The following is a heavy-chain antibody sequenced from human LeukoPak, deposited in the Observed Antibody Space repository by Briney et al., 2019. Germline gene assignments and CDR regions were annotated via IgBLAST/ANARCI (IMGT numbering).Heavy chain of an antibody. CDR3: ARDRSGWYFDAFDI. V-gene: IGHV4-59*01. D-gene: IGHD6-19*01. Sequence: PPETLSLTCTVSGGSISSYYWSWIRQPPGKGLEWIGYIYYSGSTNYNPSLKSRVTISVDTSKNQFSLKLSSVTAADTAVYYCARDRSGWYFDAFDIWGQGTMVTVSS. J-gene: IGHJ3*02. CDR2: IYYSGST. CDR1: GGSISSYY.